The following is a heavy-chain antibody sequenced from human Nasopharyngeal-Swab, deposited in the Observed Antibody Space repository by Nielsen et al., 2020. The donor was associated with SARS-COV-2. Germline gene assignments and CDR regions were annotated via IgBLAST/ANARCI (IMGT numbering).Heavy chain of an antibody. J-gene: IGHJ4*02. V-gene: IGHV3-23*01. CDR1: GFTFSSYA. D-gene: IGHD3-10*01. CDR2: ISGSGGST. CDR3: AKDREATYYYGSGSFDY. Sequence: GGSLRLSCAASGFTFSSYAMSWVRQAPGKGLEWVSAISGSGGSTYYADSVKRRFTISRDNSKNTLYLQMNSLRAEDTAVYYCAKDREATYYYGSGSFDYWGQGILVTVSS.